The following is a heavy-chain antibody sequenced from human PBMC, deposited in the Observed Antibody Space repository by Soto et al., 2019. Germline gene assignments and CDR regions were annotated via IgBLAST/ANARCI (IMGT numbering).Heavy chain of an antibody. CDR1: GITFIYAW. D-gene: IGHD2-21*01. CDR2: IKSQASGGTI. Sequence: GSLRLSCAASGITFIYAWMDWVRQAPGKRLEWVGRIKSQASGGTIDYAAPVKGRFTISRDDSKNTVYLQMDNLKTEDTAVYYCTHLLSLAHPYSYLWGQGTQVTVSS. J-gene: IGHJ4*02. CDR3: THLLSLAHPYSYL. V-gene: IGHV3-15*07.